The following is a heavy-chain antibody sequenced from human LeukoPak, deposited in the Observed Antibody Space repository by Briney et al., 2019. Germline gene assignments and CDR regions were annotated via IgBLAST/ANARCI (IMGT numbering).Heavy chain of an antibody. V-gene: IGHV3-15*01. J-gene: IGHJ4*02. CDR1: GFTFSNAW. Sequence: GGSLRLSCVASGFTFSNAWMSGVREAPGKGLECVGRIKSKSIGGTRDFAAPVKVRFSISRDDSKITLYLQRNSLKAEYTAVYYCAAGYGNSDFDFWGQGTLVTVSS. CDR2: IKSKSIGGTR. D-gene: IGHD4-11*01. CDR3: AAGYGNSDFDF.